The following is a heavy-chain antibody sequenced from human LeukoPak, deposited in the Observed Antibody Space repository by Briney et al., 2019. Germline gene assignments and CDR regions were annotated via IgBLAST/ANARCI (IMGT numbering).Heavy chain of an antibody. D-gene: IGHD6-13*01. CDR1: GGSISSSSYY. CDR2: MYYSGST. V-gene: IGHV4-39*01. Sequence: SETLSLTCTVSGGSISSSSYYWGWIRQPPGKGLEWIGSMYYSGSTHYNPSLKSRVTISGDTSKNQFSLKLSSVTAADTAVYYCARQEGSSYYYYYYYMDVWGKGTTVTISS. J-gene: IGHJ6*03. CDR3: ARQEGSSYYYYYYYMDV.